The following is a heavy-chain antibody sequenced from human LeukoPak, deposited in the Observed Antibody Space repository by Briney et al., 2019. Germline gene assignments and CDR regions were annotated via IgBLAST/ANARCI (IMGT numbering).Heavy chain of an antibody. CDR2: IYYSGST. D-gene: IGHD1-26*01. CDR3: ARVSIVGATYDY. J-gene: IGHJ4*02. V-gene: IGHV4-59*01. Sequence: PSETLSLTCTVSGGSISSYYWSWIRQPPGKGLEWIGYIYYSGSTNYNPSLKSRVTISVDTSKNQFSLKVSSVTAADTAVYYCARVSIVGATYDYWGQGTLVTVSS. CDR1: GGSISSYY.